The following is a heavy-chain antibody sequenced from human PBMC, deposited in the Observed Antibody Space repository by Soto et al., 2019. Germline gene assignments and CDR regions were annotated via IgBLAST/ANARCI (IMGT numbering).Heavy chain of an antibody. D-gene: IGHD1-1*01. J-gene: IGHJ4*02. CDR2: IDPSDSYT. CDR3: ARRAVHSSYFDY. V-gene: IGHV5-10-1*01. Sequence: LGESLNISCNASGYSFTHYWISLVRQMPGKGLEWMGRIDPSDSYTNYSPSFQGHVTISADKSISTAYLQWSSLEASDTAMYYCARRAVHSSYFDYWGQGTLVTVSS. CDR1: GYSFTHYW.